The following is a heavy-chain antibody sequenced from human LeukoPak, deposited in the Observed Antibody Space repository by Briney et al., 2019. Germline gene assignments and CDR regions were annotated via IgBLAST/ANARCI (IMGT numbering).Heavy chain of an antibody. Sequence: AGGSLRLSCAASGFTFSSYWMHWVRQAPGKGLVWVSRINSDGSSTSYADSVKGRFTISRDNAKNTLYLQMNSLRAEDTAVYYCARDLGFTVTTGLGQYYYYGMDVWGQGTTVTVSS. CDR3: ARDLGFTVTTGLGQYYYYGMDV. CDR2: INSDGSST. V-gene: IGHV3-74*01. CDR1: GFTFSSYW. D-gene: IGHD4-17*01. J-gene: IGHJ6*02.